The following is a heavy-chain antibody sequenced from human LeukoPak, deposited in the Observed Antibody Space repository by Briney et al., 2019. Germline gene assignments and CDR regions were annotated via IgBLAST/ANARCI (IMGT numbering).Heavy chain of an antibody. D-gene: IGHD6-19*01. V-gene: IGHV3-30-3*01. Sequence: GGSLRLSCAASGFTFSSYAMHWVRQAPGKGLEWVAVISYDGSNKYYADSVKGRFTISRDNSKNTLYLQMNSLRAEDTAVYYCARGSRRLTSWGIAVAGAFDYWGQGTLVTVSS. CDR1: GFTFSSYA. CDR3: ARGSRRLTSWGIAVAGAFDY. CDR2: ISYDGSNK. J-gene: IGHJ4*02.